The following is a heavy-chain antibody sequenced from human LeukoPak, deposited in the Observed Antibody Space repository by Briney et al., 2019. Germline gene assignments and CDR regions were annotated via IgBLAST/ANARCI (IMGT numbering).Heavy chain of an antibody. D-gene: IGHD2/OR15-2a*01. J-gene: IGHJ4*02. CDR3: SKGYFEPFDH. CDR1: GASVSSSH. V-gene: IGHV4-59*02. CDR2: LSYTGKT. Sequence: PSETLSLTCVVSGASVSSSHWNWIRQLPGKGLEWIGCLSYTGKTDYNPSLTSRVTISLDTSKNQVSLKLRSVTAADTAVYYCSKGYFEPFDHWGQGTLVTVSS.